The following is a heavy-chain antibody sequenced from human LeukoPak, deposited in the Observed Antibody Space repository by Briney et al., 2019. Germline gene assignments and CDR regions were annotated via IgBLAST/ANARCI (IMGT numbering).Heavy chain of an antibody. CDR2: IYYSGST. CDR3: ARGYCSGGSCYSYYYYNYMDV. V-gene: IGHV4-4*02. D-gene: IGHD2-15*01. J-gene: IGHJ6*03. CDR1: GDSISSSNW. Sequence: SETLSLTCAVSGDSISSSNWWNWVRQPPGKGLEWIGSIYYSGSTYYNPSLKSRVTISVDTSKNQFSLKLSSVTAADTAVYYCARGYCSGGSCYSYYYYNYMDVWGKGTTVTVSS.